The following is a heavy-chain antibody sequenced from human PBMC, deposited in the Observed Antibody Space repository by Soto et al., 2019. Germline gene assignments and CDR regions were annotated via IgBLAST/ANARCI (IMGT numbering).Heavy chain of an antibody. CDR1: GYTFTSYA. CDR3: ARRPTVTAGAYYYYYGMDV. D-gene: IGHD4-4*01. J-gene: IGHJ6*04. CDR2: INAGNGNT. V-gene: IGHV1-3*01. Sequence: ASVKVSCKASGYTFTSYAMHWVRQAPGQRLEWMGWINAGNGNTKYSQKFQGRVTITRDTSASTAYMELSSLRSEDTAVYYCARRPTVTAGAYYYYYGMDVWGEGTTGTVSS.